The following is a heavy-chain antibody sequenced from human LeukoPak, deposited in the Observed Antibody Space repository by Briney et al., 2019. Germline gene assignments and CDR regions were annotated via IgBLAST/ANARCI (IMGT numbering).Heavy chain of an antibody. CDR1: GFSFRDYY. V-gene: IGHV3-15*01. CDR3: ATDRPWRGVY. CDR2: IKTKTDGGTI. D-gene: IGHD3-10*01. J-gene: IGHJ4*02. Sequence: GSLRLSCAASGFSFRDYYMSGIRQAPGKGLEWVGRIKTKTDGGTIDYAGPVKGRFTISRDDSKNTLYLQMNSLKTEDTAVYYCATDRPWRGVYWGQGTLVTVSS.